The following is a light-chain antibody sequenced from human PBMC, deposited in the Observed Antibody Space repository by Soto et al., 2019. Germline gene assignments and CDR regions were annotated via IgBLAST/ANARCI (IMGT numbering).Light chain of an antibody. CDR1: QSISNW. J-gene: IGKJ5*01. CDR3: QQSYSTPPIT. V-gene: IGKV1-39*01. CDR2: HAS. Sequence: DIQLPQYHSTLPASVGERVTIXWLASQSISNWLAWHQQKPGTAPKLLIYHASTLESGVPSRFSGSGSGTDFTLTISSLQPEDFATYYCQQSYSTPPITFGQGTRLEIK.